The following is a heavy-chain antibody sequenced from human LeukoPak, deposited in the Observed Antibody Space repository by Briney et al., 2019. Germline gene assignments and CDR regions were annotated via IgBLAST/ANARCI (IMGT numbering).Heavy chain of an antibody. V-gene: IGHV1-18*01. Sequence: ASVKVSRKASGYTFTSYGISWVRQAPGQGLEWMGWISAYNGNTNYAQKLQGRVTMTTDTSTSTAYMELRSLRSDDTAVYYCARDRVQLWFDAFDIWGQGTMVTVSS. CDR3: ARDRVQLWFDAFDI. CDR2: ISAYNGNT. D-gene: IGHD5-18*01. CDR1: GYTFTSYG. J-gene: IGHJ3*02.